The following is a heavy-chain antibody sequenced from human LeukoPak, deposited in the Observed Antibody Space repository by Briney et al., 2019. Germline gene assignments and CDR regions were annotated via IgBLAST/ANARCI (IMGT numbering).Heavy chain of an antibody. V-gene: IGHV3-23*01. CDR2: ISGSGGST. Sequence: GGSLRLSCAASGFTFSSYAMSWVRQAPGKGLEWVSAISGSGGSTYYADSVKGRFTSSRDNSKNTLYLQMNSLRAEDTAVYYCAKGRGSHDAFDIWGQGTMVTVSS. CDR1: GFTFSSYA. CDR3: AKGRGSHDAFDI. D-gene: IGHD1-26*01. J-gene: IGHJ3*02.